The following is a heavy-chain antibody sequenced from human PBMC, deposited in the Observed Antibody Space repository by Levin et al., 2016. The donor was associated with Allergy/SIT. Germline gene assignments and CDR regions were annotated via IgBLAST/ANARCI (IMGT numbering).Heavy chain of an antibody. Sequence: GESLKISCAASGFTFSSSAMSWVRQAPGKGLEWVSGISDSGGSTYYADSVKGRFTTSRDNSKSTLYLQMNILRVEDTAVYYCAKTLSSSGSWGQGTLVTVSS. CDR1: GFTFSSSA. CDR2: ISDSGGST. CDR3: AKTLSSSGS. J-gene: IGHJ4*02. D-gene: IGHD6-6*01. V-gene: IGHV3-23*01.